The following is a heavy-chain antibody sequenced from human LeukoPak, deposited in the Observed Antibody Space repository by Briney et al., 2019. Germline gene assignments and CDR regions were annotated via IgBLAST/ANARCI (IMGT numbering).Heavy chain of an antibody. CDR3: ARDVTSSWYYFDS. CDR1: GYTFTSYD. Sequence: ASVKVSYKASGYTFTSYDINWGRQAPGQRLECMGWMNPNSGNTGYAQKFQGRVTMIRNTSISTAYMELSSLRSDDTAVYFCARDVTSSWYYFDSWGQGTLVTVSS. CDR2: MNPNSGNT. V-gene: IGHV1-8*01. J-gene: IGHJ4*02. D-gene: IGHD6-13*01.